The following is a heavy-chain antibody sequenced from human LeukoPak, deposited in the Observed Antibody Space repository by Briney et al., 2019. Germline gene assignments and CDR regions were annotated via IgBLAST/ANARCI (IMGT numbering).Heavy chain of an antibody. CDR2: MNPNSGNT. D-gene: IGHD4-11*01. Sequence: ASVKVSCKASGGTFSSYAISWVRQAPGQGLEWMGWMNPNSGNTGYAQKFQGRVTMTRNTSISTAYMELSSLRSEDTAVYYCARVNARTTVTTGVYYYYGMDVWGQGTTVTVSS. CDR3: ARVNARTTVTTGVYYYYGMDV. V-gene: IGHV1-8*02. CDR1: GGTFSSYA. J-gene: IGHJ6*02.